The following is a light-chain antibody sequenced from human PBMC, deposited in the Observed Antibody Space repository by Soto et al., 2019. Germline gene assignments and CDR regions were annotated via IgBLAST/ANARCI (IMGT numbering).Light chain of an antibody. CDR2: DAT. CDR3: QQGYTTLRT. Sequence: DIQMTQSPTSLPASVGDRVTITCRASQSISSYLNWYQQKPGKAPNLLIYDATNLQSGVPSRFSGSGSGTDFTLTISSLQPEDFATYYCQQGYTTLRTFGQGTKVDNK. J-gene: IGKJ1*01. CDR1: QSISSY. V-gene: IGKV1-39*01.